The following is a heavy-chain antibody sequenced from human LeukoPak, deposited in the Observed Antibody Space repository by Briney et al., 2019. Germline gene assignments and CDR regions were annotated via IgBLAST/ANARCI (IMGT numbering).Heavy chain of an antibody. J-gene: IGHJ4*02. CDR3: ARDSEYYGSGSYYNGVDY. CDR1: GFTFSNYE. Sequence: GGSLRLSCAASGFTFSNYEMHWVRQAPGKGLEWVSYISSSGSDIYYADSVKGRFTISRDNAKNSLHLHMNSLRAEDTAVYYCARDSEYYGSGSYYNGVDYWGQGTLVTVSS. D-gene: IGHD3-10*01. V-gene: IGHV3-48*03. CDR2: ISSSGSDI.